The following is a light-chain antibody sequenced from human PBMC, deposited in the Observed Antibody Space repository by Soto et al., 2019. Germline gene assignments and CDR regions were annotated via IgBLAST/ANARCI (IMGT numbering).Light chain of an antibody. CDR3: SSFGGSNV. J-gene: IGLJ1*01. Sequence: QSVLAQPPSASGSPGQSVTISCTGTSSDVGGYDYVSWYQQHPGKAPKLIIYEVNKRPSGVPDRFSGSKSGNTASLTVSGLQAEDEADYYCSSFGGSNVFGNGTKVTVL. CDR1: SSDVGGYDY. V-gene: IGLV2-8*01. CDR2: EVN.